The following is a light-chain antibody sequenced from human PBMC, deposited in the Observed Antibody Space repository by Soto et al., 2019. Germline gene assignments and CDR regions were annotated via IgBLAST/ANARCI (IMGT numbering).Light chain of an antibody. V-gene: IGKV3-20*01. Sequence: EVVLTQSPGTLSLSPRERATLSCRASQSVSNNYLAWYQHKPGQAPGLLTYGASNRAPAIPDRFSGSGSGPDFTLTISRLEPEDFAVYYCQQYAASPRPFGQGTLGEVK. J-gene: IGKJ1*01. CDR3: QQYAASPRP. CDR1: QSVSNNY. CDR2: GAS.